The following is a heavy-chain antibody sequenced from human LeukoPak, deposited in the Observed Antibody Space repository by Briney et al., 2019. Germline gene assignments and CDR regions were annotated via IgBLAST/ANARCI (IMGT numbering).Heavy chain of an antibody. D-gene: IGHD6-19*01. CDR2: ISSSGSTI. J-gene: IGHJ6*02. V-gene: IGHV3-11*01. CDR1: GFTFSDYY. Sequence: PGGSLRLSCAASGFTFSDYYMSWIRQAPGKGLEWVSYISSSGSTIYYADSVKGRFTISRDNSKNTLYLQMNSLRAEDTAVYYCAKHEGSQQWPPGAYYYYGMDVWGQGTTVTVSS. CDR3: AKHEGSQQWPPGAYYYYGMDV.